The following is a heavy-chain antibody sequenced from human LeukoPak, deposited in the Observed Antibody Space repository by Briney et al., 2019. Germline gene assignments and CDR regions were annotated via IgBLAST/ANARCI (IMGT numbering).Heavy chain of an antibody. CDR2: IYTGGST. D-gene: IGHD2/OR15-2a*01. CDR1: RFTVSSNY. CDR3: ARIRTNYYYYGMDV. J-gene: IGHJ6*02. Sequence: QSGGSLRLSCAASRFTVSSNYMSWVRPAPGKELEGGSVIYTGGSTYYADTVKSRFTISRDNAKITLYLQMNSLRAEYTAVYYCARIRTNYYYYGMDVWGQGTTVTVSS. V-gene: IGHV3-53*01.